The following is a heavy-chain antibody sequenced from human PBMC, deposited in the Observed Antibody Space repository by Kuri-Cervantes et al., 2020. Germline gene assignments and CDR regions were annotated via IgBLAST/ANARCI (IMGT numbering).Heavy chain of an antibody. D-gene: IGHD6-19*01. Sequence: GGSLRLSCAASGFTFSSYSMNWVRQAPGKGLEWVSSISSSSSYIYYADSVKGRFTISRGNSKNTLYLQLNSLRAEDTAVYYCAKDMADSSGWFFDYWGQGTLVTVSS. V-gene: IGHV3-21*01. CDR2: ISSSSSYI. CDR1: GFTFSSYS. J-gene: IGHJ4*02. CDR3: AKDMADSSGWFFDY.